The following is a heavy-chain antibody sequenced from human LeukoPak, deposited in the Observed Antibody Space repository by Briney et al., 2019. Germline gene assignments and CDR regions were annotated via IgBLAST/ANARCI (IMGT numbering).Heavy chain of an antibody. J-gene: IGHJ4*02. D-gene: IGHD2-2*01. CDR3: ARDSCSSTSCRNFDY. CDR1: GFTFSSYA. V-gene: IGHV3-64*01. CDR2: ISSNGGST. Sequence: SGGSLRLSCAASGFTFSSYAMHWVRQAPGKGLEYVSAISSNGGSTYYANSVKGRFTISRDNSKNTLYLQMGSLGAEDMAVYYCARDSCSSTSCRNFDYWGQGTLVTVS.